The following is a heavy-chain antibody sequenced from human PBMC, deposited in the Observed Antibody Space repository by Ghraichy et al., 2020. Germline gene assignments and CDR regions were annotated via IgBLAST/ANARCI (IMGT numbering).Heavy chain of an antibody. CDR1: GFTFSGAA. CDR2: IRSKANNYAT. V-gene: IGHV3-73*01. Sequence: GGSLRLSCAASGFTFSGAAMHWVRQAPGKGLEWVGRIRSKANNYATAYAASVKGRFTISRDDSKNTAYLQMNRLKTEDTAVYYCTGFGGSDGFYYPTDYWGQGTLVTVSS. J-gene: IGHJ4*02. D-gene: IGHD2-15*01. CDR3: TGFGGSDGFYYPTDY.